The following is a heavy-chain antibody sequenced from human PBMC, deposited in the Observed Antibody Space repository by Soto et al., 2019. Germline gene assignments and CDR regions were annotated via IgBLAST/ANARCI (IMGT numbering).Heavy chain of an antibody. CDR2: IYRTGST. Sequence: SETLSLTCAVSGGSFTSNNWWTRVRQPPGQGLEWIGEIYRTGSTNYNPSLKSRVTISLDKSENQFSLKVTSLTAADTAVYYCASRDPGTSVDYWGQGTLVTVSS. CDR3: ASRDPGTSVDY. D-gene: IGHD1-7*01. J-gene: IGHJ4*02. CDR1: GGSFTSNNW. V-gene: IGHV4-4*02.